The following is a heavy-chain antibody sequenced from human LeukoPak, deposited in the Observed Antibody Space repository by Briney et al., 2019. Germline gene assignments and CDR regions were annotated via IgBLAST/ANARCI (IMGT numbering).Heavy chain of an antibody. Sequence: GGSLRLSCAASGFTFSSYGMHWVRQAPGKGLEWVAVISYDGSNKYYADSVKGRFTISRDNSKNTLYLQMNSLRAEDTAVYYCAKREVGVSRPFDYWGQGTLVTVSS. CDR3: AKREVGVSRPFDY. V-gene: IGHV3-30*18. J-gene: IGHJ4*02. CDR2: ISYDGSNK. D-gene: IGHD1-26*01. CDR1: GFTFSSYG.